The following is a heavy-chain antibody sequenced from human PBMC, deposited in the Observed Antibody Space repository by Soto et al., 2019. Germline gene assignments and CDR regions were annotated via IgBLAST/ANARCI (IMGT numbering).Heavy chain of an antibody. D-gene: IGHD2-15*01. CDR1: GGSFSGYY. J-gene: IGHJ3*02. CDR3: GSTVDSKVVAATRSDAFDI. V-gene: IGHV4-34*01. Sequence: SETLSLTCAVYGGSFSGYYWSWIRQPPGKGLEWIGEINHSGSTNYNPSLKSRVTISVDTPKNQLSLRLSSVTAADTAVYYCGSTVDSKVVAATRSDAFDIWGQGTMVTVSS. CDR2: INHSGST.